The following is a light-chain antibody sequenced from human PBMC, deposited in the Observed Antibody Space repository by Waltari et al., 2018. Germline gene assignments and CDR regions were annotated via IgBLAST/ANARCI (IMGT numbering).Light chain of an antibody. CDR1: QSVSSY. CDR3: QQRSNWPGIT. Sequence: IVLTQTPATLSLSPGERATLPCRASQSVSSYLAWYQQKPGQAPRLLIYDASNRATGIPARFSGSGSGTDFTLTISRLEPEDFAVYYCQQRSNWPGITFGQGTRLEIK. CDR2: DAS. V-gene: IGKV3-11*01. J-gene: IGKJ5*01.